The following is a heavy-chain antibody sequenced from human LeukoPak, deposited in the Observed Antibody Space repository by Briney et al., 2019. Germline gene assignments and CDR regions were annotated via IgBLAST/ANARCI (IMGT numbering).Heavy chain of an antibody. V-gene: IGHV4-34*01. CDR1: GGSFSDYY. CDR2: INHSGSI. D-gene: IGHD4-17*01. Sequence: PSETLSLTCAVYGGSFSDYYWSWIRQPLGKGLEWIGEINHSGSINYNPSLKSRVTMSVDTSKNQFSLKLTSMTAADTALYYRARGRVVGDYVIDSWGQGTLVTISS. CDR3: ARGRVVGDYVIDS. J-gene: IGHJ4*02.